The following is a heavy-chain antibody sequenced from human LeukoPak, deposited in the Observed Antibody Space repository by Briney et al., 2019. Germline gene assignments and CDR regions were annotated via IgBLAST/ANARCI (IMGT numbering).Heavy chain of an antibody. Sequence: PGGSLRLSCVASGFTFSSYWMHWVRQDPRKGLVWVSRISGDGRNINYADSVRGRFTISRDNAKNSLYLQMNSLRAEDTAVYYCAGFGGDAFDIWGQGTMVTVSS. CDR3: AGFGGDAFDI. V-gene: IGHV3-74*01. CDR2: ISGDGRNI. D-gene: IGHD3-16*01. J-gene: IGHJ3*02. CDR1: GFTFSSYW.